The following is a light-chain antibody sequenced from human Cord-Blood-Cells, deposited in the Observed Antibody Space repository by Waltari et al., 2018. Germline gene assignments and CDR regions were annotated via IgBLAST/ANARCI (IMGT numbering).Light chain of an antibody. CDR1: SRDAASYNL. V-gene: IGLV2-23*01. J-gene: IGLJ3*02. Sequence: QSALTQPASVSGSPGQSIPIPCTGTSRDAASYNLVSRYQQHPAKNPKLMIYEGSKRPSGVSNRFSGSKSGNTASLTISGLQAEDEADYYCCSYAGSSTPNWVFGGGTKLTVL. CDR2: EGS. CDR3: CSYAGSSTPNWV.